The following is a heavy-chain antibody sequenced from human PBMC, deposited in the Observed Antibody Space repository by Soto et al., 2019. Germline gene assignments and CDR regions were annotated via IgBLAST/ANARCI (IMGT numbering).Heavy chain of an antibody. J-gene: IGHJ6*03. D-gene: IGHD3-3*01. V-gene: IGHV4-34*01. CDR3: ARVRFLVAFYYYMDV. CDR1: GGSFSGYY. Sequence: SETLSLTCAVYGGSFSGYYWSWIRQPPGKGLEWIGEINHSGSTNYNPSLKSRVTISVDTSKNQFSLKLSSVTAADTAVYYCARVRFLVAFYYYMDVWGKGTTVTVSS. CDR2: INHSGST.